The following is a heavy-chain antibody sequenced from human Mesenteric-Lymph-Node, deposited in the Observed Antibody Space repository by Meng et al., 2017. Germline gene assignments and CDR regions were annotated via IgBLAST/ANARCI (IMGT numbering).Heavy chain of an antibody. CDR2: IYPDDSQT. CDR1: GYEFYGYW. V-gene: IGHV5-51*01. J-gene: IGHJ5*02. D-gene: IGHD3-16*01. Sequence: GGSLRLSCEGSGYEFYGYWIVWVRQMPGKGLEWLGMIYPDDSQTRYSPSFQGQVAISADKSISTAFLQWSRLKASDTAIYFCARYMGPTLGQNWFDPWGQGTLVTVSS. CDR3: ARYMGPTLGQNWFDP.